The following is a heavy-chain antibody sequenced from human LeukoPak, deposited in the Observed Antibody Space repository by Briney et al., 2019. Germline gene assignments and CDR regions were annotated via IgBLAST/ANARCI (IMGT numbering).Heavy chain of an antibody. CDR3: ARDGGRMDV. J-gene: IGHJ6*02. Sequence: TGGSLRLSCAPSGFTFSSYSMNWVRQAPGKGLEWVSTISSSSSYIYYADSVKGRSTMSRDNAKNSLYLQMNSLRAEDTAVYYCARDGGRMDVWGQGTTVTVSS. V-gene: IGHV3-21*01. D-gene: IGHD6-25*01. CDR2: ISSSSSYI. CDR1: GFTFSSYS.